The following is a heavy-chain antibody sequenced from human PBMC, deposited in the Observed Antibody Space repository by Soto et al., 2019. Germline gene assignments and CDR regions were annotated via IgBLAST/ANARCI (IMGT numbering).Heavy chain of an antibody. J-gene: IGHJ4*02. CDR1: GYKFINHY. Sequence: QVQLVQSGAEVKKPGASVKISCKASGYKFINHYIHWVRQAPGVGLEWMGIINPNGGGTDYAQKFQGRVTMTTDTYASTVHMELSSLRSAEPAVYFCARDSSASATSYSFDSWGQGTLVTVSS. D-gene: IGHD3-10*01. CDR3: ARDSSASATSYSFDS. CDR2: INPNGGGT. V-gene: IGHV1-46*01.